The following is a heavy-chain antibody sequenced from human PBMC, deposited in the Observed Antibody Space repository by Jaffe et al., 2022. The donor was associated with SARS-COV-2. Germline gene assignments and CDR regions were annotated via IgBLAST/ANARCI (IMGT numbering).Heavy chain of an antibody. CDR3: AINKLEPPPHYYYYGMDV. D-gene: IGHD1-1*01. V-gene: IGHV4-39*01. Sequence: QLQLQESGPGLVKPSETLSLTCTVSGGSISSSSYYWGWIRQPPGKGLEWIGSIYYSGSTYYNPSLKSRVTISVDTSKNQFSLKLSSVTAADTAVYYCAINKLEPPPHYYYYGMDVWGQGTTVTVSS. CDR2: IYYSGST. CDR1: GGSISSSSYY. J-gene: IGHJ6*02.